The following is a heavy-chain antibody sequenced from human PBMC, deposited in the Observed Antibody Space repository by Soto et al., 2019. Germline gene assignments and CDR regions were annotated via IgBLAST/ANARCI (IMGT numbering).Heavy chain of an antibody. V-gene: IGHV4-39*01. CDR1: GGSISSSSYY. CDR2: IYYSGST. CDR3: AREDIVVVPAAMQNAFDI. D-gene: IGHD2-2*01. Sequence: QLLESGPGLVKPSETLSLTCTVSGGSISSSSYYWGWIRQPPGKGLEWIGSIYYSGSTYYNPSLKSRVTISVDTSKNQFSLKLSSVTAADTAVYYCAREDIVVVPAAMQNAFDIWGQGTMVTVSS. J-gene: IGHJ3*02.